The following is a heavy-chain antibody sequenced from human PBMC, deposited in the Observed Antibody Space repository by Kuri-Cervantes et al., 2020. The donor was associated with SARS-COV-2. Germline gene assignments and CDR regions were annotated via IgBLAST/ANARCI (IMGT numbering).Heavy chain of an antibody. CDR1: GFTFSSYW. CDR2: IKQDGSEK. CDR3: ARRAYCSSTSCSYNWFDP. V-gene: IGHV3-7*01. D-gene: IGHD2-2*01. Sequence: GESLKISCAASGFTFSSYWMSWVRQAPGKGLEWVANIKQDGSEKYYVDSVKGRFTISRDNAKNSLYLQMNSLRAEDTAVYYCARRAYCSSTSCSYNWFDPWGQGTLVTVSS. J-gene: IGHJ5*02.